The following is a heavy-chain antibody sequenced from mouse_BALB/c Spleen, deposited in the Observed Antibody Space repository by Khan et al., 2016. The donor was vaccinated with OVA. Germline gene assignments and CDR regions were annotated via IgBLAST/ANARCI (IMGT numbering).Heavy chain of an antibody. CDR1: GYSITSDYA. CDR3: ASELGRYYAMDY. CDR2: ISYSGST. D-gene: IGHD4-1*01. V-gene: IGHV3-2*02. J-gene: IGHJ4*01. Sequence: EVKLEVSGPGLVKPSQSLSLTCTVTGYSITSDYAWNWIRQFPGHKLGWMGCISYSGSTNSSPSLKSRISSTRDTSKNQVILQLNSGTAEDTATYYWASELGRYYAMDYWGQGTSVTVSS.